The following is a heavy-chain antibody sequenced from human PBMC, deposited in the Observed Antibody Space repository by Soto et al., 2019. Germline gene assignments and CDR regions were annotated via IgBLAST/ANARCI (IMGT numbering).Heavy chain of an antibody. CDR3: GRERSPRSGASPDY. CDR2: ITSSGFTT. Sequence: PGGSLRLSCEASGFTFSSCTMSWIRQATGKGLEWVATITSSGFTTYYSESVKGRFTISGDNSKNTVFLHMVTLRAEDSAVYYCGRERSPRSGASPDYWGQGALVTVSS. CDR1: GFTFSSCT. V-gene: IGHV3-23*01. J-gene: IGHJ4*02.